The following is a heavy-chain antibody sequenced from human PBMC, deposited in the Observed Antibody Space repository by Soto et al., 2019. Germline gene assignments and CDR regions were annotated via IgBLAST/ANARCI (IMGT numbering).Heavy chain of an antibody. CDR3: AKRIPAAPNWFDP. CDR2: IYHSGSP. D-gene: IGHD2-2*01. CDR1: GGSISSGTW. Sequence: QVQLQESGPGLVKPSGTLSLTCAVSGGSISSGTWWSWVRQSPGRGLEWIGEIYHSGSPNYNPSLQSRVTMSGDKSKNLFSLRLSSVTAADSALYYCAKRIPAAPNWFDPWGQGTLVTVSS. J-gene: IGHJ5*02. V-gene: IGHV4-4*02.